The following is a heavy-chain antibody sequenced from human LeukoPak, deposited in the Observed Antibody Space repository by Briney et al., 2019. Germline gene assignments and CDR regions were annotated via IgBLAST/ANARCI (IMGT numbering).Heavy chain of an antibody. CDR3: ARSNGVGSDFDY. Sequence: ASVKVSCKASGYTFTSYYMHWVRQAPGQGLEWMGIINPSGGSTSYAQKFQGRVTMTRDTSTSTAYMELSSLRSEDAAVYYCARSNGVGSDFDYWGQGTLVTVSS. J-gene: IGHJ4*02. V-gene: IGHV1-46*03. CDR1: GYTFTSYY. CDR2: INPSGGST. D-gene: IGHD2-8*01.